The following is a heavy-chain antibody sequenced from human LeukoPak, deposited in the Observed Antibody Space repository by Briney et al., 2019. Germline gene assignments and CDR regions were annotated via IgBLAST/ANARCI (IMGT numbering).Heavy chain of an antibody. CDR2: ISSSGGTR. CDR3: TTLTVASSFDY. D-gene: IGHD6-19*01. V-gene: IGHV3-48*03. Sequence: GGSLRLSCAASEFAFSVYEMYWVRQAPGKGLEWVSYISSSGGTRYYADSVKGRFIITRDNAKNALYLQMNSLRAEDTAVYYCTTLTVASSFDYWGQGALVTVSS. CDR1: EFAFSVYE. J-gene: IGHJ4*02.